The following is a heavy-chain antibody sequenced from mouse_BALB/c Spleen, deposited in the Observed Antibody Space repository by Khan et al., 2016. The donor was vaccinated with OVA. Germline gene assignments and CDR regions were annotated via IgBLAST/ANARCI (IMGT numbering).Heavy chain of an antibody. CDR1: GYSITSGYA. D-gene: IGHD1-1*01. Sequence: EVQLQESGPGLVKPSQSLSLTCTVTGYSITSGYAWNWIRQFPGNKLEWMGYISYSGVTSYTPSLKSRISITRDTSKNQFFLQLNSVTTEDTATYYCARGNYCGYYFDYCGQGTTLTVSS. V-gene: IGHV3-2*02. CDR3: ARGNYCGYYFDY. J-gene: IGHJ2*01. CDR2: ISYSGVT.